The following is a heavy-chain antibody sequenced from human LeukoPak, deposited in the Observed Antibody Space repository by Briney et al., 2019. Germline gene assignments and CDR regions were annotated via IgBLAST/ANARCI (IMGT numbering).Heavy chain of an antibody. J-gene: IGHJ4*02. CDR1: GFTFSSYS. D-gene: IGHD5-24*01. CDR2: ISSSSSYI. CDR3: ARGGGRWLQYDY. Sequence: GGSLRLSCAASGFTFSSYSMNWVRQAPGKGLEWVSSISSSSSYIYYADSVKGRFTISRDNAKNSLYLQMNSLRAEDTAVYYCARGGGRWLQYDYWGQGTLVTVSS. V-gene: IGHV3-21*01.